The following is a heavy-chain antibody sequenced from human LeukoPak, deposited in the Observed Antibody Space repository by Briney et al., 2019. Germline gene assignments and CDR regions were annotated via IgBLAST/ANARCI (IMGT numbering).Heavy chain of an antibody. D-gene: IGHD2-2*01. CDR1: GGTFSSYA. J-gene: IGHJ6*02. CDR3: ARGLVGSTSCYSVCYYYGMDV. V-gene: IGHV1-69*13. CDR2: IIPIFGTA. Sequence: GASVKVSCKASGGTFSSYAISWVRQAPGQGLEWMGGIIPIFGTANYAQKFQGRVTITADESTSTAYMELSSLRSEDTAVYYCARGLVGSTSCYSVCYYYGMDVWGQGTTVTVSS.